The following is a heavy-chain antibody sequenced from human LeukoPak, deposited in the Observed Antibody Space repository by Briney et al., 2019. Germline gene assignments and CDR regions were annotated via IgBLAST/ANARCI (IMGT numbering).Heavy chain of an antibody. D-gene: IGHD5-12*01. J-gene: IGHJ6*02. CDR3: AREASGYDYGYYYYYGMDV. CDR1: GGFISSGSYY. Sequence: PSQTLSLTCTVSGGFISSGSYYWSWIRQPAGTGLEWIGRIYTSGSTNYNPSLKSRVTISVDTSKNQFSLKLSSVTAADTAVYYCAREASGYDYGYYYYYGMDVWGQGTTVTVSS. V-gene: IGHV4-61*02. CDR2: IYTSGST.